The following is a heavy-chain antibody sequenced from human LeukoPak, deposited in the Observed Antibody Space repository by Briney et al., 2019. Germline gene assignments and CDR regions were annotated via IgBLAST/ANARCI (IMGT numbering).Heavy chain of an antibody. Sequence: GGSLRLSCAASGFTVSSSYLSWVRQAPGKGLEWVSVIYIGDSTYYADSVKGRFTISRDNSKNTMYLQMNSLRVEDTAVYYCARYYYDSSGYPYYLDYWGQGTLVTV. J-gene: IGHJ4*02. V-gene: IGHV3-53*01. D-gene: IGHD3-22*01. CDR1: GFTVSSSY. CDR2: IYIGDST. CDR3: ARYYYDSSGYPYYLDY.